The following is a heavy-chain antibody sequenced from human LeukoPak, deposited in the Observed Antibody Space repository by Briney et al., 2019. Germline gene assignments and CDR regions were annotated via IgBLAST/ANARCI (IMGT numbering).Heavy chain of an antibody. Sequence: GGSLRLSCAAPGFTFSGSAMHWVRQASGKGLEWVGRIRSKGNSYATAYAASVKGRFTISRDDSKNTAYLQMNSLKTEDTAVYCCTIKVGATYYFDYWGQGTLVTVSS. V-gene: IGHV3-73*01. CDR2: IRSKGNSYAT. J-gene: IGHJ4*02. CDR3: TIKVGATYYFDY. D-gene: IGHD1-26*01. CDR1: GFTFSGSA.